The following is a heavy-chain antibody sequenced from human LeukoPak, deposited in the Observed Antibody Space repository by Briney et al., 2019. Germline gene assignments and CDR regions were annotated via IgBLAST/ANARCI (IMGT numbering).Heavy chain of an antibody. CDR2: IYSGGTT. Sequence: GGSLRLSCAASGFSVSKTYMSWVRQAPGKGLDWVSVIYSGGTTYYADSVKGRFTISGDNSKNTLHLHMNTLRAEDTAVYYCARGESRAFDIWGQGTLVTVSS. CDR1: GFSVSKTY. J-gene: IGHJ3*02. CDR3: ARGESRAFDI. V-gene: IGHV3-66*01.